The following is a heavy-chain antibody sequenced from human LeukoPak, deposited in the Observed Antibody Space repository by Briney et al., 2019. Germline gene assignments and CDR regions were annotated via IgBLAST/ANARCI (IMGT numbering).Heavy chain of an antibody. D-gene: IGHD6-13*01. J-gene: IGHJ6*04. V-gene: IGHV3-30-3*02. Sequence: GGSLRLSCAASGFTFSSYAMHWVRQAPGKGLEWVAVISYDGSNKYYADSVKGRFTISRDNSKNTLYLQMNGLRAEDTAVYYCAKPAAGTMGMDVWGKGTTVTVSS. CDR2: ISYDGSNK. CDR3: AKPAAGTMGMDV. CDR1: GFTFSSYA.